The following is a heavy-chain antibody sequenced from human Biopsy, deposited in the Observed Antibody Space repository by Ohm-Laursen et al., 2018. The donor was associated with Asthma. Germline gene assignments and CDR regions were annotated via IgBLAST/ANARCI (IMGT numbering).Heavy chain of an antibody. D-gene: IGHD3-10*01. CDR2: ISVYNGNT. Sequence: GASAKVSRKTSGYTFNSAGITWVRQAPGQGLEWMGWISVYNGNTKVAQKLQDRVTMITDTSTSTAYMELRSLRSDDTAVYFCARAVDYSHYYGIDVWGQGTTVTVS. V-gene: IGHV1-18*01. CDR3: ARAVDYSHYYGIDV. CDR1: GYTFNSAG. J-gene: IGHJ6*02.